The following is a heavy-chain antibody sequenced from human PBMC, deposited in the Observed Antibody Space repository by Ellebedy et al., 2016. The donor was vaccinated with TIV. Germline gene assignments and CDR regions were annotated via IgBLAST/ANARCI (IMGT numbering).Heavy chain of an antibody. D-gene: IGHD4-17*01. V-gene: IGHV2-70*12. Sequence: SGPTLVKPTQTLTLTCTFSGFSLSTSGMCVSWIRQPPGKALEWLARIDWDNDKYYSTSLKSRLTITKDTSKSQVVLTMTNMDPVDTATYFCAHGRYGDYADWFDPWGQGTLVTVSS. J-gene: IGHJ5*02. CDR2: IDWDNDK. CDR1: GFSLSTSGMC. CDR3: AHGRYGDYADWFDP.